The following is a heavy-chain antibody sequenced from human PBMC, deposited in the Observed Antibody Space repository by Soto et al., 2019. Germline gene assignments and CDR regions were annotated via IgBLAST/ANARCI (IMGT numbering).Heavy chain of an antibody. CDR2: MNPKTGNT. CDR1: GYIFTNFD. Sequence: QVRLVQSGAAVKKPGASVKVSCKTSGYIFTNFDINWVRQASGQGLEWMGWMNPKTGNTGYARQFQGRVTLSRDVSKSTAYMEMNSLRAQDTAVYYCASGLDPWGQGTLVTVSP. J-gene: IGHJ5*02. V-gene: IGHV1-8*01. CDR3: ASGLDP.